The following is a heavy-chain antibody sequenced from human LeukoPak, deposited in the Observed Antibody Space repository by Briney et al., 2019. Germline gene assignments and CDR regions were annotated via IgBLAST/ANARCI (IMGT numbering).Heavy chain of an antibody. CDR2: ITTSGSI. D-gene: IGHD5-12*01. V-gene: IGHV3-69-1*01. CDR3: ARDRDIVAFDF. CDR1: GFAFTSYT. J-gene: IGHJ4*02. Sequence: GGSPRLSCAASGFAFTSYTINGVRQAPWKGLEWVSSITTSGSIKYADSVKGRFTISRDNAKNSVYLQMRSLRADDTAVYFCARDRDIVAFDFWGQGTLVTVSS.